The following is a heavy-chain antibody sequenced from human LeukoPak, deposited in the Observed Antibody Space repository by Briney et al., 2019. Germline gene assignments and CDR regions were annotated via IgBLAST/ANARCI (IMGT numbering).Heavy chain of an antibody. D-gene: IGHD6-6*01. CDR2: FDPEDAET. V-gene: IGHV1-24*01. J-gene: IGHJ4*02. CDR1: GYTLTELS. CDR3: ATVPYSSSSGAFDY. Sequence: ASVKVSCKVCGYTLTELSMHWVRQAPGKGLEWMGGFDPEDAETIYAQKFQGRVTMTEDTSTDTAYMELSSLRSEDTAVYYCATVPYSSSSGAFDYWGQGTLVTVSA.